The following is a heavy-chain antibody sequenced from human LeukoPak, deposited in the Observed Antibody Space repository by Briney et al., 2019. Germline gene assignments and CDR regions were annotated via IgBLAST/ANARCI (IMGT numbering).Heavy chain of an antibody. D-gene: IGHD3-16*01. Sequence: SETLSLTCTVSGGSISSSSYYWGWIRQPPGKGLEWIGNIYHSGSTYYNPSLKSRVTISVDTSKNQFSLKLNSVTAADTAVYYCARATYYVWGSYLSVDYWGQGSLVTVSS. CDR1: GGSISSSSYY. J-gene: IGHJ4*02. CDR2: IYHSGST. V-gene: IGHV4-39*01. CDR3: ARATYYVWGSYLSVDY.